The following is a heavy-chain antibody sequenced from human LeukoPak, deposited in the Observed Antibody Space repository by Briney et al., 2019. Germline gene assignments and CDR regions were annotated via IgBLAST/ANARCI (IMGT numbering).Heavy chain of an antibody. V-gene: IGHV4-34*01. J-gene: IGHJ1*01. Sequence: SETLSLTCAVYGGSFSGYYWSWIRQPPGKGLEWIEEINHSGSTNYNPSLKSRVTISVDTSKNQFSLKLSSVTAADTAVYYCARSSYCSSTSCYKYFQHWGQGTLVTVSS. CDR2: INHSGST. CDR3: ARSSYCSSTSCYKYFQH. D-gene: IGHD2-2*01. CDR1: GGSFSGYY.